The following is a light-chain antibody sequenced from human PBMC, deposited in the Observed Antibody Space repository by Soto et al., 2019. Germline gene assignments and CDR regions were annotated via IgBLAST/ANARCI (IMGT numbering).Light chain of an antibody. J-gene: IGKJ1*01. CDR3: QQYSDGLT. CDR1: QTLNIN. Sequence: EIVVTQSPDTLSVSPGERATLSCRASQTLNINLAWYQQKPGQAPRLLIYGASTRATGFPARFSGSGSGTVFTLTITNLQPEDSAVYYCQQYSDGLTFGQGTKVDIK. V-gene: IGKV3-15*01. CDR2: GAS.